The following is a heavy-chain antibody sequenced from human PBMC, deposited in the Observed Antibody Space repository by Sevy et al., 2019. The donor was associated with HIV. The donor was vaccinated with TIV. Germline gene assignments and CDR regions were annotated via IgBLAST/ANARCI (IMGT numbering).Heavy chain of an antibody. CDR1: GFTFSSYW. CDR2: IKQDGSEK. J-gene: IGHJ6*02. CDR3: VRDETAYYDFWSGYYTSPDV. Sequence: GGSLRLSCAASGFTFSSYWMSWVRQAPGKGLEWVANIKQDGSEKYYVDSVKGRFTISRDNAKNSLYLQMNSLRAEDTAVYYCVRDETAYYDFWSGYYTSPDVWGQGTTVTVSS. V-gene: IGHV3-7*01. D-gene: IGHD3-3*01.